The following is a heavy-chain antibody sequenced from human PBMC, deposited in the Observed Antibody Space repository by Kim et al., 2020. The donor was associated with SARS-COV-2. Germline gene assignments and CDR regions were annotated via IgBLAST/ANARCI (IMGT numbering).Heavy chain of an antibody. V-gene: IGHV4-59*01. D-gene: IGHD2-15*01. CDR2: IYYSGST. CDR1: GGSISSYY. Sequence: SETLSLTCTVSGGSISSYYWSWIRQPPGKGLEWIGYIYYSGSTNYNPSLKSRVTISVDTSKNQFSLKLSSVTAADTAVYYCARSVVVAATDYYYGMDVWGQGTTVTVSS. J-gene: IGHJ6*02. CDR3: ARSVVVAATDYYYGMDV.